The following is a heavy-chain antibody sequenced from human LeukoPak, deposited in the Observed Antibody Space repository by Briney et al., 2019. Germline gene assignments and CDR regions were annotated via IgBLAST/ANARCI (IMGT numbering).Heavy chain of an antibody. D-gene: IGHD1-7*01. CDR2: ISSSSSYI. V-gene: IGHV3-21*01. J-gene: IGHJ4*02. CDR1: GFTFSSYS. CDR3: ASITGTTYLFDY. Sequence: GGSLRLSCAAAGFTFSSYSMNWVRQAPGKGLEWVSSISSSSSYIYYADSVKGRFTISRDNAKNSLYLQMNSLRAEGTAVYYCASITGTTYLFDYWGQGTLVTVSS.